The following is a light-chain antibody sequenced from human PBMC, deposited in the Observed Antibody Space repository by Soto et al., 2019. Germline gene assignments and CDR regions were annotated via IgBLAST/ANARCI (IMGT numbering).Light chain of an antibody. CDR1: QSVSSSD. Sequence: EIVLTQSPGTLSLSPGERATLSCRASQSVSSSDLAWYQQKPGQAPRLLIYGASSRATGIPDRFSGSGSGTDFTLTISGLEPEDFAVYYCQQYGSSTITFGQGTRLEI. CDR2: GAS. V-gene: IGKV3-20*01. CDR3: QQYGSSTIT. J-gene: IGKJ5*01.